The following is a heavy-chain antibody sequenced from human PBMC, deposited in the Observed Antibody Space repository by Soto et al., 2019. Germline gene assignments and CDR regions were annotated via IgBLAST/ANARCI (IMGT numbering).Heavy chain of an antibody. CDR1: GYRLIDYY. Sequence: GXSDKVSFKASGYRLIDYYTHWVRQAPVQGLEWLGRISPKSGTMNYAQKFQGRVTLTWDASLNTAYMELSSLRSDDTALYYCARPTGYIRDWYYFDSWGQGTLVTVYS. CDR2: ISPKSGTM. D-gene: IGHD6-19*01. J-gene: IGHJ4*02. CDR3: ARPTGYIRDWYYFDS. V-gene: IGHV1-2*02.